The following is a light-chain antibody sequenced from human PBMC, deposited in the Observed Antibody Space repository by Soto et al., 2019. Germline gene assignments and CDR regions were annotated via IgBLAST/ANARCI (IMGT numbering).Light chain of an antibody. V-gene: IGLV1-40*01. Sequence: QSALPQPPSLSGAPGQRVTISCTGSSSNIGAGYDVHWYQQLPGTAPKLLIYGNSNRPSGVPDRFSGSKSGTSASLAITGLQAEDEADYYCQSYDSSLSGSRVFGTGTKVTVL. J-gene: IGLJ1*01. CDR3: QSYDSSLSGSRV. CDR2: GNS. CDR1: SSNIGAGYD.